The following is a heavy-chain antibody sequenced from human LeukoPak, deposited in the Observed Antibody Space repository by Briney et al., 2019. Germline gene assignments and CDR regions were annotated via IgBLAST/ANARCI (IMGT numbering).Heavy chain of an antibody. CDR3: ARTRGYRGLDAFDI. CDR2: INHSGST. Sequence: PSETLSLTCAVYGGSFSGYYWSWIRQPPGKGPEWIGEINHSGSTNYNPSLKSRVTISVDTSKNQFSLKLSSVTAVDTAVYYCARTRGYRGLDAFDIWGQGTMVTVSS. CDR1: GGSFSGYY. J-gene: IGHJ3*02. D-gene: IGHD3-3*01. V-gene: IGHV4-34*01.